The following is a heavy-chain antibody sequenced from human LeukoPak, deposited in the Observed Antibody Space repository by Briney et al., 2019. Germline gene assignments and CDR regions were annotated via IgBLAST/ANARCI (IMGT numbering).Heavy chain of an antibody. Sequence: SETLSLTCTVPGGSVSSGSYYWSWIRQPPGKGQEWIGYIYYSGSTNYNPSLKSRVTISVDTSKNQFSLKLSSVTAADTAVYYCARDSSGSYGYWGQGTLVTVSS. CDR2: IYYSGST. CDR1: GGSVSSGSYY. V-gene: IGHV4-61*01. J-gene: IGHJ4*02. D-gene: IGHD1-26*01. CDR3: ARDSSGSYGY.